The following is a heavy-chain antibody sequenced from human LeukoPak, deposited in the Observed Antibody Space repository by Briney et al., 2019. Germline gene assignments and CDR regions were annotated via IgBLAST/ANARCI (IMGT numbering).Heavy chain of an antibody. D-gene: IGHD3-3*01. J-gene: IGHJ5*02. CDR2: IYYSGST. CDR3: ARAKYDFWGGYYTWWFDP. Sequence: SETLSLTCAVYGGSFSGYYWSWIRQPPGKGLEWIGYIYYSGSTHYNPSLKSRVNISVDTSKNQFSLKLSSVTAAGTAVYYCARAKYDFWGGYYTWWFDPWGQGTLVTVSS. CDR1: GGSFSGYY. V-gene: IGHV4-59*01.